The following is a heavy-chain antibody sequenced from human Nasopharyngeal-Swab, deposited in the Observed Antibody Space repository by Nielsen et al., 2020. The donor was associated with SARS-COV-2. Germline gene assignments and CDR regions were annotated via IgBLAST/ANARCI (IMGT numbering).Heavy chain of an antibody. D-gene: IGHD3-10*01. CDR2: ITSTSSTI. CDR1: GFTFSNYN. Sequence: GESLKISCAASGFTFSNYNMNWVRQAPGKGLEWVSYITSTSSTIYYADSVKGRFTISRDNAKNSLSLQINSLRAEDTAMYYCVSSYYGSAYWGQGTLVTVFS. V-gene: IGHV3-48*04. J-gene: IGHJ4*02. CDR3: VSSYYGSAY.